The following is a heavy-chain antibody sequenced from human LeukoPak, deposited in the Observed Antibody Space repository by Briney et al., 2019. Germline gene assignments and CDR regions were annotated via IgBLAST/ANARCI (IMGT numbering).Heavy chain of an antibody. CDR3: ARESRGYRYGYYYYYDMDV. J-gene: IGHJ6*02. CDR2: ISGYNGNI. CDR1: GYTFTSYG. Sequence: APVKVSCKASGYTFTSYGISWVRQAPGQGLEWMGWISGYNGNINYAQKFQGRVSMTTDTSTSTAYMELRSLRSDDTAVYYCARESRGYRYGYYYYYDMDVWGQGTTVTVSS. D-gene: IGHD5-18*01. V-gene: IGHV1-18*01.